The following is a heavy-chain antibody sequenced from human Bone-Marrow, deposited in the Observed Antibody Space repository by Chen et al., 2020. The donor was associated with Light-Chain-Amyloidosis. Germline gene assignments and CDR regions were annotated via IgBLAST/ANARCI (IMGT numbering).Heavy chain of an antibody. Sequence: QLQESGPGLVKPSETLSLTCSVSGDSIENHYWTWIRQPAGGGLEWIGRIYSTGGTYFNPPLESRLSMSVDTSKNQFSLNLASITAADTAVYYCASSLVRGAFYGLDVWGQGTAVIVSS. J-gene: IGHJ6*02. D-gene: IGHD3-10*01. V-gene: IGHV4-4*07. CDR2: IYSTGGT. CDR1: GDSIENHY. CDR3: ASSLVRGAFYGLDV.